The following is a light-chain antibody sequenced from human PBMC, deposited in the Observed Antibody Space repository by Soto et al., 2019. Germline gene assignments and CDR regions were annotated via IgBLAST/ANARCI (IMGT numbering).Light chain of an antibody. J-gene: IGKJ4*01. CDR2: KSS. CDR1: QTVSSW. V-gene: IGKV1-5*03. Sequence: DLQMTQSPSTLSASVGDSVTITCRASQTVSSWVAWYQQKPGQAPKLLNYKSSSLESGVPSRFSGSGSGTEFSLTISGLQPEDFASYYCQQYNTYFALSFGGGTRVDVK. CDR3: QQYNTYFALS.